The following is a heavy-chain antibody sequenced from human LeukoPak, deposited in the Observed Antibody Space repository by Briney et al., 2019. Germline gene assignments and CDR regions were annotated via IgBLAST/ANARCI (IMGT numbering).Heavy chain of an antibody. J-gene: IGHJ4*02. V-gene: IGHV3-21*01. D-gene: IGHD3-22*01. CDR3: ARDSYYYDSSGYYYGLDY. Sequence: KTGGSLRLSCAASGFTFSSYSMNWVRQAPGKGLEWVSSISSSSSYIYYAGSVKGRFTISRDNAKNSLYLQMNSLRAEDTAVYYCARDSYYYDSSGYYYGLDYWGQGTLVTVSS. CDR1: GFTFSSYS. CDR2: ISSSSSYI.